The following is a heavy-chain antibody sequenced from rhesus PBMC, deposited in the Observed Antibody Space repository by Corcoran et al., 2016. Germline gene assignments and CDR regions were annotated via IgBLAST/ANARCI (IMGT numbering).Heavy chain of an antibody. CDR2: INSGGGST. J-gene: IGHJ3*01. CDR3: AKDRNSGSHSYTFDF. CDR1: GLTFSRCG. V-gene: IGHV3S5*01. Sequence: EGQGGETGGGLVQRGGARKLSCAASGLTFSRCGLSGVGQAPGEGLEWVSAINSGGGSTYYADSVKGRFTISRDNSKNTLSLQMNSLRAEDTAVYYCAKDRNSGSHSYTFDFWGQGLRVTVSS. D-gene: IGHD1-44*02.